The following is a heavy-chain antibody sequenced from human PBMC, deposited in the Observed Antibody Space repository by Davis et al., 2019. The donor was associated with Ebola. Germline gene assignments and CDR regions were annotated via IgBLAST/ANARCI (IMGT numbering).Heavy chain of an antibody. CDR1: GGTFSSYA. CDR2: IIPIFGTA. V-gene: IGHV1-69*13. Sequence: AASVKVSCKASGGTFSSYAISWVRQAPGQGLEWMGGIIPIFGTANYAQKFQGRVTITADESTSTAYMELSSLRSEDTAVYYCASNGTYYYDSSGYYWFTDAFDIWGQGTMVTVSS. CDR3: ASNGTYYYDSSGYYWFTDAFDI. J-gene: IGHJ3*02. D-gene: IGHD3-22*01.